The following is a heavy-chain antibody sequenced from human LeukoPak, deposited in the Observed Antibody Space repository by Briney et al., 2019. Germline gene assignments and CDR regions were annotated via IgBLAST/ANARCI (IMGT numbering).Heavy chain of an antibody. CDR2: INVYNGKT. V-gene: IGHV1-18*01. D-gene: IGHD4-17*01. CDR3: ARGATVTPDY. CDR1: AYSFTSYS. J-gene: IGHJ4*02. Sequence: ASVRVSCKASAYSFTSYSVIWVRQAPGQGLEWMGWINVYNGKTNYAQKFQGRVTMTTDTSTSTAYMELRSLRFDDTAVYYCARGATVTPDYWGQGTRVTASS.